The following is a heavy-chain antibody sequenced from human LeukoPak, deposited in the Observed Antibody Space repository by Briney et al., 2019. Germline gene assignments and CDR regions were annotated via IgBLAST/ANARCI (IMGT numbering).Heavy chain of an antibody. D-gene: IGHD2-2*01. CDR1: GFTFSSYA. Sequence: SGGSLRLSCAASGFTFSSYAMSWVRQAPGKGLEWVSAISGSGGSTYYADSVKGRFTISRDNSKNTLYLQMNSLRAEDTAVYYCANREYCSSTSCFLFRPFDYWGQGTLVTVSS. J-gene: IGHJ4*02. CDR3: ANREYCSSTSCFLFRPFDY. V-gene: IGHV3-23*01. CDR2: ISGSGGST.